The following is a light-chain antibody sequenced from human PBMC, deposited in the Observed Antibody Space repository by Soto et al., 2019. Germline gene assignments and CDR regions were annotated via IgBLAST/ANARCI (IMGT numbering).Light chain of an antibody. Sequence: EIVLTQSPATLSLSPGERATLSCRASQSVSSYLAWYQQKPGQAPRLLIYDASSRATGIPARFSGSGSGTDFTLTISSLEPEDFAVYYCQQRGNWPPVTFGQGTRWRL. V-gene: IGKV3-11*01. CDR3: QQRGNWPPVT. CDR1: QSVSSY. CDR2: DAS. J-gene: IGKJ5*01.